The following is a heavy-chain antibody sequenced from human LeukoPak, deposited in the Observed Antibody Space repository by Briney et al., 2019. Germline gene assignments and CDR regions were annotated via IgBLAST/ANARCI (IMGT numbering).Heavy chain of an antibody. CDR3: ARLGQWLRPTDYYYYYGMDV. Sequence: GGSLRLSCAASGFTVSSNYMSWVRQAPGKGLEWVSVIYSGGSTYYADSVKGRFTISRDNSKNTLYLQMNSLRAEDTAVYYCARLGQWLRPTDYYYYYGMDVWGQGTTVTVSS. V-gene: IGHV3-66*01. J-gene: IGHJ6*02. D-gene: IGHD5-12*01. CDR1: GFTVSSNY. CDR2: IYSGGST.